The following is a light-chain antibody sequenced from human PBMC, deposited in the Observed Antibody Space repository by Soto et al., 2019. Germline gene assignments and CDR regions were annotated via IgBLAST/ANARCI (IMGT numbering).Light chain of an antibody. CDR3: QQFNSYLVT. Sequence: AIQLTQSPSSLSASVGDRVTITCRASQGISSALAWYQQKPGKAPKLLIYDASSLESGVPSRFSGSGSGTDFTLTISSLQPKDFATYYCQQFNSYLVTFGPGTKVDIK. J-gene: IGKJ3*01. CDR2: DAS. CDR1: QGISSA. V-gene: IGKV1-13*02.